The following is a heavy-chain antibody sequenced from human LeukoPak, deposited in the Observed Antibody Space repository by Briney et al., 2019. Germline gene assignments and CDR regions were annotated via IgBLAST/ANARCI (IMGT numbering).Heavy chain of an antibody. CDR3: AKDQSLNLYASIWYSDY. D-gene: IGHD6-13*01. J-gene: IGHJ4*02. CDR2: ISSRSSYI. CDR1: GFTFSSYS. Sequence: GGSLRLSCAASGFTFSSYSMNWVRQAPGKGLEWVSSISSRSSYIYYADSVKGRFTISRDNAKNSLYLQMNSLRAEDTAVYYCAKDQSLNLYASIWYSDYWGQGSLVTVS. V-gene: IGHV3-21*01.